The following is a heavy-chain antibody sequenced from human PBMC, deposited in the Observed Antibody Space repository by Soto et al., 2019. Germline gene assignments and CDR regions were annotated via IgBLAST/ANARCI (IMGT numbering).Heavy chain of an antibody. CDR2: IYYSGST. CDR3: ARDVDCSGGSCYSYSRRYFDY. J-gene: IGHJ4*02. CDR1: GGSISSGDYY. D-gene: IGHD2-15*01. Sequence: SETLSLTCTVSGGSISSGDYYWSWIRQPPGKGLEWIGYIYYSGSTYYNPSLKSRVTISVDTSKNQFSLKLSSVTAADTAVYYCARDVDCSGGSCYSYSRRYFDYWGQGTLVTVSS. V-gene: IGHV4-30-4*01.